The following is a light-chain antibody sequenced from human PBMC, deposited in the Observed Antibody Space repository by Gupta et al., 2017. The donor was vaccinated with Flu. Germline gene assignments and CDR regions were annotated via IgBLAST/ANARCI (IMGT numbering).Light chain of an antibody. CDR1: QSLLHSNGYNY. CDR2: LGS. Sequence: DIVMTQSPLSLPVTPGEPASISCRSSQSLLHSNGYNYLDWYLQKPGQSPQLLIYLGSTRASGVPDRFSGSGSGTDFTLKISRVEAEDVGVYYCKQDLQTPYTFGQGTKVEIK. V-gene: IGKV2-28*01. CDR3: KQDLQTPYT. J-gene: IGKJ2*01.